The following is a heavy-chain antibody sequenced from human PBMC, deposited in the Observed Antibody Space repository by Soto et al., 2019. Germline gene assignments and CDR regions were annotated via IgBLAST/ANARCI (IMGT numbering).Heavy chain of an antibody. CDR1: GYTFTSYA. V-gene: IGHV1-3*01. Sequence: GASVKVSCKASGYTFTSYAMHWLRQAPGQRLEWMGWINAGNGNTKYSQKFQGRVTITRDTSASTAYMELSSLRSEDTAVYYCARVYCSGGGCYGIDYWGQGTLVTVSS. CDR3: ARVYCSGGGCYGIDY. CDR2: INAGNGNT. D-gene: IGHD2-15*01. J-gene: IGHJ4*02.